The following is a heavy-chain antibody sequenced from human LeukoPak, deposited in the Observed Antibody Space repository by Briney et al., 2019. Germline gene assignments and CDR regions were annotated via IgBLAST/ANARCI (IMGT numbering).Heavy chain of an antibody. Sequence: GGSLRLSCAASGFTFSSYSMNWVRQAPGKGLEWVSSISSSNSYIYYADSVKGRFTISRDNAKNSLYLQMNSLGAEDTAVYYCARERDNYDFWSGYSDYFDYWGQGTLVTVSS. J-gene: IGHJ4*02. CDR3: ARERDNYDFWSGYSDYFDY. CDR1: GFTFSSYS. D-gene: IGHD3-3*01. CDR2: ISSSNSYI. V-gene: IGHV3-21*01.